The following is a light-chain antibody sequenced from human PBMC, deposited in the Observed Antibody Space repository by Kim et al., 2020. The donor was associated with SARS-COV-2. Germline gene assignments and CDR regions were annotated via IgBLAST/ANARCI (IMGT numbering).Light chain of an antibody. CDR2: YDS. V-gene: IGLV3-21*04. CDR1: SIGSKG. CDR3: QEWDSSDDHRVV. Sequence: PGKTARITCGGTSIGSKGVHWYQQKPGQAPVLVISYDSVRPSGIPERFSGSNSGNTATVTISRVEAGDEADYYCQEWDSSDDHRVVFGGGTQLTVL. J-gene: IGLJ2*01.